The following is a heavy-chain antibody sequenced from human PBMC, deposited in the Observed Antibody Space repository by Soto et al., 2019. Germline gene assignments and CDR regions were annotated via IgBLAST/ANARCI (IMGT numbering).Heavy chain of an antibody. J-gene: IGHJ6*02. V-gene: IGHV4-59*12. CDR3: ARELRGYFDWLSTSYYYYGMDV. Sequence: SETLSLTCTVSGGSISSYYWSWIRQPPGKGLEWIGYIYYSGSTNYNPSLKSRVTISVDKSKNQFSLKLSPVTAADTAVYYCARELRGYFDWLSTSYYYYGMDVWGQGTTVTVSS. D-gene: IGHD3-9*01. CDR1: GGSISSYY. CDR2: IYYSGST.